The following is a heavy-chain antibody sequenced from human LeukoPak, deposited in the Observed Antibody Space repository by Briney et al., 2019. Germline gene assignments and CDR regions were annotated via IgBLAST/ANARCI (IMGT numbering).Heavy chain of an antibody. J-gene: IGHJ4*02. V-gene: IGHV1-46*01. CDR3: ARLLGDGYSGYVADY. CDR2: INPSGGST. CDR1: GYTFTSYY. Sequence: ASVKVSCKASGYTFTSYYMHWVRQAPGQGLEWMGVINPSGGSTSYAQKFQGRVTMTRDTSTSTVYMELSSLRSEDTAVYYCARLLGDGYSGYVADYWGQGTLVTVSS. D-gene: IGHD5-12*01.